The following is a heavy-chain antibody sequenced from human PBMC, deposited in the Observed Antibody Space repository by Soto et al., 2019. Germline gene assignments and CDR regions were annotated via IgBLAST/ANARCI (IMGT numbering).Heavy chain of an antibody. D-gene: IGHD3-22*01. V-gene: IGHV4-34*01. CDR2: INHSGST. J-gene: IGHJ4*02. CDR1: GGSFSGYY. CDR3: ARSRSWLPRNYFDY. Sequence: QVQLQQWGAGLLKPSETLSLTCAVYGGSFSGYYWSWIRQPPGKGLEWIGEINHSGSTNYNPSLKSRVTXXVXTXXNQFSLKLSSVTAADTAVYYCARSRSWLPRNYFDYWGQGTLVTVSS.